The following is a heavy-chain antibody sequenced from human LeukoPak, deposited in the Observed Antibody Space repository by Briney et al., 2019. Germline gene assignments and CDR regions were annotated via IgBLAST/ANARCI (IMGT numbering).Heavy chain of an antibody. CDR2: IFYRGNT. V-gene: IGHV4-39*01. J-gene: IGHJ6*03. Sequence: LETLSLTCTVSGGSISSSSYYWGWIRQPPGKGLEWTGSIFYRGNTYYNPSLKSRVTITVDTSKNQFSLKLSSVTASDTAMYYCARLGYCDSSSCYLHYHYYMDVWGKGTTVTVSS. CDR1: GGSISSSSYY. D-gene: IGHD2-2*01. CDR3: ARLGYCDSSSCYLHYHYYMDV.